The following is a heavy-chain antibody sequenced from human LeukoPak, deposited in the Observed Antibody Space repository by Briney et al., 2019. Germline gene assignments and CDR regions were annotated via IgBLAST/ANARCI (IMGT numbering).Heavy chain of an antibody. D-gene: IGHD4-17*01. CDR3: ARDPRHMVTTKYNAFDI. V-gene: IGHV1-18*01. CDR2: ISPYNGNT. Sequence: GASVKVSCKTSGYTFTDHGFSWVRQAPGQGLEWMGWISPYNGNTRYTQKFQDRVTMTTDTSAGTAYMELRSLRSDDTAVYYCARDPRHMVTTKYNAFDIWGQGTMVTVSS. J-gene: IGHJ3*02. CDR1: GYTFTDHG.